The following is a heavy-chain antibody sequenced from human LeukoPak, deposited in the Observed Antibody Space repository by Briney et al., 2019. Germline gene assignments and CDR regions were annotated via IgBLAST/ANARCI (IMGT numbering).Heavy chain of an antibody. CDR3: ATVTGYTY. CDR1: GFTVRSNY. J-gene: IGHJ4*02. Sequence: GGSLRLSCAASGFTVRSNYMTWVRQAPGKGLEWVSVIYGGGSTYYADSVKGRFTLSRDISKNTLYLQMDSLRAEDTAVYYCATVTGYTYWGPGTLVTVSS. V-gene: IGHV3-53*01. D-gene: IGHD3-9*01. CDR2: IYGGGST.